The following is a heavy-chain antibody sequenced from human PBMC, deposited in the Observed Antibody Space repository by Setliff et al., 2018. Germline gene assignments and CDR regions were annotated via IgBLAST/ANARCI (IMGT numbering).Heavy chain of an antibody. CDR2: MNSDGSST. V-gene: IGHV3-74*01. Sequence: GGSLRLSCEASGFTFRSYWMHWVRQAPGEGLVWVSRMNSDGSSTTYADSVKGRFTISRDNAKNTLYLQMNSLRAEDTAVYFCTRVWSMVSDSYYFYMDVWGKGTTVTVSS. CDR3: TRVWSMVSDSYYFYMDV. J-gene: IGHJ6*03. CDR1: GFTFRSYW. D-gene: IGHD2-8*02.